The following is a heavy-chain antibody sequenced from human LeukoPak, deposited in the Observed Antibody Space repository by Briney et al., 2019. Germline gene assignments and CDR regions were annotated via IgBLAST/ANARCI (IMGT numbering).Heavy chain of an antibody. CDR2: IWHDGSTK. Sequence: PGGSLRLSCAASGFSFTSQGMHWVRQAPGKGLEWVAVIWHDGSTKYYTDSVKGRFTISRDNAKNSLYLQMNSLRAEDTAVYYCARDHSGYWGQGTLVTVSS. D-gene: IGHD3-10*01. CDR3: ARDHSGY. J-gene: IGHJ4*02. CDR1: GFSFTSQG. V-gene: IGHV3-33*01.